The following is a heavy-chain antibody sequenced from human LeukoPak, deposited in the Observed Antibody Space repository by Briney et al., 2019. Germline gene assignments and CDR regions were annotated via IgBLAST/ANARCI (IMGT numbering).Heavy chain of an antibody. CDR1: GSTFSSYW. CDR3: VKDLGGNYDY. CDR2: IDYDGSIT. Sequence: QPGGSLRLSCAASGSTFSSYWIHWVRQVPGKGLVWVSRIDYDGSITNYADSVKGRFTISRDNARNTLYLQMNSLRVDDTAVYYCVKDLGGNYDYWGQGTLVTVSS. J-gene: IGHJ4*02. V-gene: IGHV3-74*01. D-gene: IGHD1-7*01.